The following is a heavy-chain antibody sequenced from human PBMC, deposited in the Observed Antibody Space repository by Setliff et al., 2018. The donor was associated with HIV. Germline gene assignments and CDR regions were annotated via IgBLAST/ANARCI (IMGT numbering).Heavy chain of an antibody. CDR2: ISAYNGNT. J-gene: IGHJ4*01. V-gene: IGHV1-18*01. CDR3: ATGIPSDLDY. Sequence: ASVKVSCKSSGYTFTSYGISWVRQAPGQGLEWVGWISAYNGNTNYAQKLQGRVTMTTDTSITTAFLHVAKLTSDDTAIYYCATGIPSDLDYWGQGTLVTVSS. D-gene: IGHD2-21*01. CDR1: GYTFTSYG.